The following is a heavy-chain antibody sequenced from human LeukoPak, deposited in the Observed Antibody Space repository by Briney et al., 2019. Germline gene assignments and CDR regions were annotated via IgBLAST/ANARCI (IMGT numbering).Heavy chain of an antibody. J-gene: IGHJ6*02. D-gene: IGHD6-13*01. Sequence: WGSLRLSCAASGFTFSSYAMSWVRQAPGKGLEWVSAISGSGGSTYYADSVKGRFTISRDNSKNTLYLQMNSLRAEDTAVYYCAKPVMPDIAAAGTDFYYYYYGMDVWGQGTTVTVSS. CDR2: ISGSGGST. CDR1: GFTFSSYA. V-gene: IGHV3-23*01. CDR3: AKPVMPDIAAAGTDFYYYYYGMDV.